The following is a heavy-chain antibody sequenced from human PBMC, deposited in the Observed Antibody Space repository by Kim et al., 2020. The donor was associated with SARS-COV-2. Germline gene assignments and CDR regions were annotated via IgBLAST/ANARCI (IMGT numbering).Heavy chain of an antibody. Sequence: SETLSLTCAVYGGSFSGYYWSWIRQPPGKGLEWIGEINHSGSTNYNPSLKSRVTISVDTSKNQFSLKLSSVTAADTAVYYCARGRYLVRGVIRLYYFDYWGQGTLVTVSS. D-gene: IGHD3-10*01. CDR1: GGSFSGYY. CDR2: INHSGST. J-gene: IGHJ4*02. CDR3: ARGRYLVRGVIRLYYFDY. V-gene: IGHV4-34*01.